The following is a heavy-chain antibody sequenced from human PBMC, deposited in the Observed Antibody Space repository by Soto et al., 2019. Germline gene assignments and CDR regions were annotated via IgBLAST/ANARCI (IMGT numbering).Heavy chain of an antibody. CDR2: INAGNGNT. CDR1: GYTFTSYA. D-gene: IGHD2-15*01. J-gene: IGHJ5*02. CDR3: ARSSHIVVVSWFEP. Sequence: ASVKVSCKASGYTFTSYAMHWVRQAPGQRLEWMGWINAGNGNTKYSQKFQGRVTITRDTSASTAYMELSSLRSEDTAVYYCARSSHIVVVSWFEPWGQGILVNVSS. V-gene: IGHV1-3*01.